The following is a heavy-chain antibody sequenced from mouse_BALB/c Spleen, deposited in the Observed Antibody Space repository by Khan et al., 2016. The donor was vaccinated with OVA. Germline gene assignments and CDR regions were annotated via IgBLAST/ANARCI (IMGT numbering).Heavy chain of an antibody. Sequence: VQLQQPGPELVQPGASVKMSCKTSGYTFTDYVMHWVKQKPGQGLEWIGYIYPYNDDTESTERFSGKATLTLDTSSTTAYIDIDSLTAADSAVYYCRRSATDDYTVDSWGQGTSVTVSS. CDR1: GYTFTDYV. CDR3: RRSATDDYTVDS. V-gene: IGHV1S136*01. D-gene: IGHD1-2*01. J-gene: IGHJ4*01. CDR2: IYPYNDDT.